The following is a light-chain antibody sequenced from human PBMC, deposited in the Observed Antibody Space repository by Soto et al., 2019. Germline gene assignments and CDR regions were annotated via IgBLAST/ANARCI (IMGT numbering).Light chain of an antibody. CDR2: GAS. CDR3: QHHGNSAYT. CDR1: QTVSGSY. Sequence: EIVLTQSPGTLSLSPGERATLSCRASQTVSGSYLAWYQHKPGQAPRLLIHGASTRATGIPDRFSGSGSGTDFTLTISRLEPEDFVVYYCQHHGNSAYTFGQGTKVDIK. J-gene: IGKJ2*01. V-gene: IGKV3-20*01.